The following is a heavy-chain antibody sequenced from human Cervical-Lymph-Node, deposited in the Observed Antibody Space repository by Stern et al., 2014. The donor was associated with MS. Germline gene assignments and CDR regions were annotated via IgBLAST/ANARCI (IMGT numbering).Heavy chain of an antibody. CDR2: IYPYDSNT. J-gene: IGHJ4*02. CDR3: ARHVQGFDY. CDR1: GYSFTIYY. V-gene: IGHV5-51*01. Sequence: QLVQSGAEVKKPGESLKISCKLSGYSFTIYYIAWVRQMPGKGLEWMGVIYPYDSNTTYIPSFQGQVTISADKSSTTAYLQWSSLRASDTAMYYCARHVQGFDYWGQGTLVTVSS.